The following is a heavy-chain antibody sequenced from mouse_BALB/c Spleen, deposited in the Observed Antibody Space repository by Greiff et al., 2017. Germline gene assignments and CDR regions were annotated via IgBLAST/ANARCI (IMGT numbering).Heavy chain of an antibody. CDR2: INPYNGAT. CDR3: ARYLLLQSWYFDV. J-gene: IGHJ1*01. Sequence: EVQLQQSGPELVKPGASVKISCKASGYTFTDYNMHWVKQSHGKSLEWIGRINPYNGATSYNQNFKDKASLTVDKSSSTAYMELHSLTSEDSAVYYCARYLLLQSWYFDVWGAGTTVTVSS. D-gene: IGHD1-1*01. V-gene: IGHV1S29*02. CDR1: GYTFTDYN.